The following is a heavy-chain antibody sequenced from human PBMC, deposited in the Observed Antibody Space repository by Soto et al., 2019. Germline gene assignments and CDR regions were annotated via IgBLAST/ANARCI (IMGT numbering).Heavy chain of an antibody. CDR1: GFKFSNYA. J-gene: IGHJ4*02. D-gene: IGHD3-16*01. Sequence: PGGSLRLSCAASGFKFSNYAMSWVRQAPGKGLEWVSLISATGGGTYYADSVNGRFTISRDNSHNTLYLQVHSLTAEDTAVYYCAKDRRAGGNSAFYFDFWGQGAQVTVPQ. V-gene: IGHV3-23*01. CDR2: ISATGGGT. CDR3: AKDRRAGGNSAFYFDF.